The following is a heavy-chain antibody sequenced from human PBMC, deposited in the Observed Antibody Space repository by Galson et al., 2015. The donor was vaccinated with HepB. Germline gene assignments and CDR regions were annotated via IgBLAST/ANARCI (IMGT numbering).Heavy chain of an antibody. J-gene: IGHJ4*02. Sequence: QSGAEVKKPGESLKISCKGSGYSFTSYWIGWVRQMPGKGLEWMGIIYPGDSDTRYSPSFQGQVTISADKSISTAYLQWSSLKASDTAMYYCARRVGYDGTRGRYFDYWGQGTLVTVSS. V-gene: IGHV5-51*01. CDR3: ARRVGYDGTRGRYFDY. D-gene: IGHD5-12*01. CDR1: GYSFTSYW. CDR2: IYPGDSDT.